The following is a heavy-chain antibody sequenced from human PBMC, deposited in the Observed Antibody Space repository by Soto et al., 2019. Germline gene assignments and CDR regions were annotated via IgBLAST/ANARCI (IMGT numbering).Heavy chain of an antibody. V-gene: IGHV6-1*01. CDR2: TYYRSKWYY. J-gene: IGHJ5*02. D-gene: IGHD3-3*01. CDR1: GDSVSSSSGA. CDR3: SSSGKIFGLLSDFLDL. Sequence: SQTLSLTCAISGDSVSSSSGAWNSTRQSPRRGLEWLGRTYYRSKWYYDYAVSVKSRMTIIPDTSKNQFSLQLKSVTLDDAAVYYCSSSGKIFGLLSDFLDLWGQGTLVTGSS.